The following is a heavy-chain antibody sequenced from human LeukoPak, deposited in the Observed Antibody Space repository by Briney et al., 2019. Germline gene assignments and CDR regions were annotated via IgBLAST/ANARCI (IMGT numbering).Heavy chain of an antibody. CDR2: ISGSGGST. Sequence: GGSLRLSCAASGFTFSSYAMSWVRQAPGKGLEWVSAISGSGGSTYYADSVKGRFTISRDNSKSTLFLQMNSLRAEDTAVYYCAKASSSWYDFDPWGQGTLVTVSS. CDR3: AKASSSWYDFDP. J-gene: IGHJ5*02. CDR1: GFTFSSYA. V-gene: IGHV3-23*01. D-gene: IGHD6-13*01.